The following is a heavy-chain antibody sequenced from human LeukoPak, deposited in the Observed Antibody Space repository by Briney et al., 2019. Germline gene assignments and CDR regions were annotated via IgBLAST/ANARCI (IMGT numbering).Heavy chain of an antibody. D-gene: IGHD3-3*02. CDR1: GFTFNVYA. CDR3: AKDRENGNGIWDAFDV. CDR2: IGTPDST. Sequence: GGSLRLSRAASGFTFNVYAMYWVRQAPGGGLEWVSSIGTPDSTHYANSVNGRFTTSRDGSKNTVFLQMNSLRAEDSATYYCAKDRENGNGIWDAFDVWGQGTVVTVSS. J-gene: IGHJ3*01. V-gene: IGHV3-23*01.